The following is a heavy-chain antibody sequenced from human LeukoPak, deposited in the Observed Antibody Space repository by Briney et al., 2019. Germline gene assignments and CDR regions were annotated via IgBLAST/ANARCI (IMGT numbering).Heavy chain of an antibody. V-gene: IGHV4-39*07. CDR2: IYYSGST. CDR1: GGSISSSSYY. J-gene: IGHJ4*02. D-gene: IGHD5-24*01. Sequence: SETLSLTCTVSGGSISSSSYYWGWIRQPPGKGLEWIGSIYYSGSTYYNPSLKSRVTISVDTSKNQFSLKLSSVTAADTAVYYCARVHGERWLRFDEIDYWGQGTLVTVSS. CDR3: ARVHGERWLRFDEIDY.